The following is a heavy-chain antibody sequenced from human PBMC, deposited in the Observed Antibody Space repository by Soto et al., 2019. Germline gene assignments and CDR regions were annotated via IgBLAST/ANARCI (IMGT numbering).Heavy chain of an antibody. Sequence: ASVKVSCKASGYSLTGYYMHWVRQAPGQGLEWMGITNPRDGSTNYAQKFQGRVTMTSDTSTSTVYMEMSSLRSDDTAMYYCARSYVTSRPIDFWGQGTLVTVSS. CDR1: GYSLTGYY. D-gene: IGHD3-10*02. J-gene: IGHJ4*02. CDR2: TNPRDGST. CDR3: ARSYVTSRPIDF. V-gene: IGHV1-46*01.